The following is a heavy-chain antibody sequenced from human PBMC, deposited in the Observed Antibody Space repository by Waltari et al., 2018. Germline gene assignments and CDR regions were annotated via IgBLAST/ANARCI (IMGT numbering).Heavy chain of an antibody. J-gene: IGHJ4*02. Sequence: QAPGEGLGGVSSVQRSGRKAYYADSVKGRFTISKDNSKNTVYLELNSLKVEDTATYYCAKRGGTGTVAVAGIHCDYWGQGTLVTVSS. V-gene: IGHV3-23*05. D-gene: IGHD6-19*01. CDR3: AKRGGTGTVAVAGIHCDY. CDR2: VQRSGRKA.